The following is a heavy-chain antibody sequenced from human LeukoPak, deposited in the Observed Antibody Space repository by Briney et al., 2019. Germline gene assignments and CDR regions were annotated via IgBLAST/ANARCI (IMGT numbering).Heavy chain of an antibody. J-gene: IGHJ3*02. V-gene: IGHV4-34*01. CDR2: INHSGST. CDR1: GGSFSGYY. D-gene: IGHD1-7*01. CDR3: ARGDPITGTWSTGSSSDAFDI. Sequence: PSETLSLTCAVYGGSFSGYYWSWIPQPPGKGLEWIGVINHSGSTNYNPSLKSRVTISVDTSKNQFSLKLSSVTAADTAVYYCARGDPITGTWSTGSSSDAFDIWGQGTMVTVSS.